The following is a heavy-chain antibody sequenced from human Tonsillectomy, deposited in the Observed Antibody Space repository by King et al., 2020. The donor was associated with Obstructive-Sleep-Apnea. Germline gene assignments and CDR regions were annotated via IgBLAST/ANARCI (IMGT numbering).Heavy chain of an antibody. CDR1: GFTVSSNY. D-gene: IGHD6-6*01. CDR2: IYSGGST. CDR3: ARDLNIAARRGHSGYYYYYGMDV. V-gene: IGHV3-53*04. Sequence: VQLVESGGGLVQPGGSLRLSCAASGFTVSSNYMSWVRQAPGKGLEWVSVIYSGGSTYYADSVKGRFTISRHNSKNTLYLQMNSLRAEDTAVYYCARDLNIAARRGHSGYYYYYGMDVWGQGTTVTVSS. J-gene: IGHJ6*02.